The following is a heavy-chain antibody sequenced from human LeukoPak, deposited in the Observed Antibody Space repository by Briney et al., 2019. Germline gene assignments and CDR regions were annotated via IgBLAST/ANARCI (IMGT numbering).Heavy chain of an antibody. D-gene: IGHD6-19*01. V-gene: IGHV3-7*01. J-gene: IGHJ4*02. CDR3: ARAGGPPGYSSGWYGY. CDR2: IKQDGSEK. CDR1: GFTFSSYW. Sequence: GGSLRLSCAASGFTFSSYWMSWVRQAPGKGLEWVANIKQDGSEKYYVDSVKGRFTISRDNAKNSLYLQMNSLRAEDTAVYYCARAGGPPGYSSGWYGYWGQGTLVTVSS.